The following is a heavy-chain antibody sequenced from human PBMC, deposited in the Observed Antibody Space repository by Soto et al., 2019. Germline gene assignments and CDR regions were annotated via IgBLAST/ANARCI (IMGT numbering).Heavy chain of an antibody. V-gene: IGHV4-59*08. Sequence: QVQLQESGPGLVKPSETLSLTCTVSGGSINSYYWSWIRQPPGKGLEWIGYIYYSGSTNYNPSLMSRVTISGDTSKYPFSPKLSSVTAADTAVYYCARLYGLDAFDIWGQGTMVTVSS. CDR1: GGSINSYY. CDR3: ARLYGLDAFDI. D-gene: IGHD3-16*02. CDR2: IYYSGST. J-gene: IGHJ3*02.